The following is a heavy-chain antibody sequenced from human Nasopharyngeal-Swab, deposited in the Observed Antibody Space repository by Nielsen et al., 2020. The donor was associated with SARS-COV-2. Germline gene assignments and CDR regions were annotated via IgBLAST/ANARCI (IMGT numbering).Heavy chain of an antibody. CDR1: GFTFEYYT. J-gene: IGHJ4*02. Sequence: GESLKISCAASGFTFEYYTMHWVRQAPGKGLELVSLIISDGGSTYYADSVKGRFTISRDNSKNSLYLQMNSLRTEDTALYYCAKVMIVVVISGAFDYWGQGTLVTVSS. V-gene: IGHV3-43*01. CDR2: IISDGGST. CDR3: AKVMIVVVISGAFDY. D-gene: IGHD3-22*01.